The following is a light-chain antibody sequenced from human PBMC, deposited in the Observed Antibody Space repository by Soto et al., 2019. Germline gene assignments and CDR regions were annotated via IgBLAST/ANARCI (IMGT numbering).Light chain of an antibody. V-gene: IGKV3-11*01. CDR2: DVS. J-gene: IGKJ5*01. Sequence: EIVLTQSPATLSLSPGERGTLSCRASESVTTYLAWYQQKPGQAPRLLVYDVSNRATGIPARFSGGGSGTDFTLTISNLEPEDFAVYYCQQRTRWPMTFGQGTRLEI. CDR3: QQRTRWPMT. CDR1: ESVTTY.